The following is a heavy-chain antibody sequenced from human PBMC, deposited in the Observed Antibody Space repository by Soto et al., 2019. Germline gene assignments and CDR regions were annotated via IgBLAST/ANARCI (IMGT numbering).Heavy chain of an antibody. CDR3: AKDQAAGGTISRYFQY. D-gene: IGHD6-13*01. Sequence: GSLRLSCAASGFTFSSYAMSWVRQAPGKGLEWVSGISGGGSTTYYAESVKGRFTISRDNSKNTLYLQVNSLRAEDTAVYYCAKDQAAGGTISRYFQYWGQGTLVTVSS. V-gene: IGHV3-23*01. CDR2: ISGGGSTT. J-gene: IGHJ1*01. CDR1: GFTFSSYA.